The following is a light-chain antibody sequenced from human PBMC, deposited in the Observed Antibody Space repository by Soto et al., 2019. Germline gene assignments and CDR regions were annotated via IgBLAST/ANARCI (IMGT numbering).Light chain of an antibody. CDR1: QSISSY. CDR2: AAS. Sequence: DIQMTQSPSPLSASVGDRVTITCRASQSISSYLNWYQQKPGEAPKLLIYAASSLQSGVPSRFSGSGSGTDFTLTISSLQPEDFATYYCQQSYSTWTFGQGTTVDIK. CDR3: QQSYSTWT. J-gene: IGKJ1*01. V-gene: IGKV1-39*01.